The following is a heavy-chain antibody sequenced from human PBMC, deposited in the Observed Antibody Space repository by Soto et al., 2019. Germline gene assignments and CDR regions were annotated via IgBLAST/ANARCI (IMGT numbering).Heavy chain of an antibody. D-gene: IGHD2-15*01. CDR3: ASQDKHCSGGSCYFYSLYYYYGMDV. V-gene: IGHV1-3*01. CDR1: GYTFTSYA. CDR2: INAGNGNT. Sequence: ASVKVSCNASGYTFTSYAMHWVRQAPGQRLEWMGWINAGNGNTKCSQKFQGRVTITRDTSASTAYMELSSLRSEDTAVYYCASQDKHCSGGSCYFYSLYYYYGMDVWGQGTTVTVSS. J-gene: IGHJ6*02.